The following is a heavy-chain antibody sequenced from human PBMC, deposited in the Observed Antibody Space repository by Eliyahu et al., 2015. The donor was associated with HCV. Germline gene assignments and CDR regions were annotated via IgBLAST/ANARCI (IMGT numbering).Heavy chain of an antibody. D-gene: IGHD2-8*01. J-gene: IGHJ4*02. CDR1: XFXFXDHX. Sequence: QVQLVESGGDLVKPGXSLRLSCXASXFXFXDHXVSWIRQAPGKGLEWVAYISSSATFTDYADSVEGRFTISRDNAKNSLYLQMSSLRAEDAAVYYCASAVYAHGPFDSWGQGTLVTVSS. V-gene: IGHV3-11*06. CDR3: ASAVYAHGPFDS. CDR2: ISSSATFT.